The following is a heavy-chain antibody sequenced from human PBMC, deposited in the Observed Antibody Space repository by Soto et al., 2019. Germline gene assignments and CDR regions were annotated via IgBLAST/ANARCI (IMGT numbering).Heavy chain of an antibody. J-gene: IGHJ4*02. CDR1: GFTFSSYA. CDR3: AGDRGGNGFDY. D-gene: IGHD3-16*01. V-gene: IGHV3-30-3*01. CDR2: ISYDGSNK. Sequence: QVQLVESGGGVVQPGRSLRLSCAASGFTFSSYAMHWVRQAPGKGLEWVAVISYDGSNKYYADSVKGRFTISRDNSKSTLDLQMDSLRAEDTAVYYCAGDRGGNGFDYWGQGTLVTVSS.